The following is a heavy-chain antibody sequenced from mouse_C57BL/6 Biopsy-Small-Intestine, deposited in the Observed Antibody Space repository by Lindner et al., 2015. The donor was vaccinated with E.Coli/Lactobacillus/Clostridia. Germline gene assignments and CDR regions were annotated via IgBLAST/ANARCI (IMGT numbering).Heavy chain of an antibody. D-gene: IGHD2-5*01. CDR2: IYPGDGST. CDR3: ARSLYSNSFAY. J-gene: IGHJ3*01. CDR1: GYTFTSYD. Sequence: QLQESGPELVKPGASVKLSCKASGYTFTSYDINWVKQRPGQGLEWIGWIYPGDGSTKYNEKFKGKATLTVDTSSSTAYMELHSLTSEDSAVYFCARSLYSNSFAYWGQGTLVTVSA. V-gene: IGHV1-85*01.